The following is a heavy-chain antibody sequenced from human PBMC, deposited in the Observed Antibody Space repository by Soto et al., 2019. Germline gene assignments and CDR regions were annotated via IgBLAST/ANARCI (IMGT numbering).Heavy chain of an antibody. CDR3: ARQVHRGYSSD. V-gene: IGHV1-8*02. CDR2: INPTSEYT. J-gene: IGHJ4*02. Sequence: QAQLVQSGAEVKKPGASVKVSCKASGYTFTSYDINWVRQAPGQGLEWVGWINPTSEYTAHAQKFQGRVTLTREISTATAYMELSSLTSEDTAVYFCARQVHRGYSSDWGPGTQVTVSS. D-gene: IGHD2-15*01. CDR1: GYTFTSYD.